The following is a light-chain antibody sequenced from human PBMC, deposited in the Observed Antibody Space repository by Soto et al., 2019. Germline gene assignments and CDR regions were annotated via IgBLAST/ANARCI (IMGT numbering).Light chain of an antibody. CDR2: GAY. V-gene: IGKV3-15*01. J-gene: IGKJ3*01. CDR1: QSLSRN. CDR3: QHYNDWPPAFT. Sequence: EILMTQSPATLSVSPGERATLSCRASQSLSRNLAWYQQKPGQAPRLLIYGAYTRASGIPARFSCGGSGTEFTLTISSLQSEDFALYYCQHYNDWPPAFTFGPGTKVDL.